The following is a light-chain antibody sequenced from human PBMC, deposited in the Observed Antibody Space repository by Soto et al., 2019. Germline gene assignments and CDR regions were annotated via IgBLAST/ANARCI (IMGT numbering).Light chain of an antibody. V-gene: IGKV3-15*01. CDR2: GAS. J-gene: IGKJ4*01. CDR3: QQYNNWPRALT. CDR1: QSVSSN. Sequence: EIVMTQSPATLSVSPGERATLSCRASQSVSSNLAWYQQKPGQAPRLLIYGASTRATGIPARFSCSGSGTEFTLTISSLQSEDFAGYYCQQYNNWPRALTFGGGTKVEIK.